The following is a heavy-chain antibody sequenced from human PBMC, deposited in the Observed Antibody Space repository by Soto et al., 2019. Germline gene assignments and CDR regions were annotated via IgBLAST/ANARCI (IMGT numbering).Heavy chain of an antibody. D-gene: IGHD3-22*01. CDR2: IYSSGST. CDR3: ARDRSDSSGYHYYFDS. Sequence: SETLSLTCTVSGGSISSGDYYWSWIRQPPGKGLEWIGYIYSSGSTYYSPSLKNRATMSVDTSKNKFSLKLSSVTAADTALYYCARDRSDSSGYHYYFDSWGQGTPVTVSS. V-gene: IGHV4-30-4*01. J-gene: IGHJ4*02. CDR1: GGSISSGDYY.